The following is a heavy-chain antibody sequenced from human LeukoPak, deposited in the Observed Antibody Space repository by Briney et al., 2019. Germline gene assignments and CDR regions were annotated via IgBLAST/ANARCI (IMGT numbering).Heavy chain of an antibody. CDR1: GFTFSSYG. CDR3: AKKRESYYYDSSGYYSYFDY. D-gene: IGHD3-22*01. J-gene: IGHJ4*02. Sequence: GGSLRLSCAASGFTFSSYGMHWVRQAPGKGLEWVAVISYDGSNKYYADSVKGRFTISRDNSKNTLYLQMNSLRAEDTAVYYCAKKRESYYYDSSGYYSYFDYWGQGTLVTVSS. CDR2: ISYDGSNK. V-gene: IGHV3-30*18.